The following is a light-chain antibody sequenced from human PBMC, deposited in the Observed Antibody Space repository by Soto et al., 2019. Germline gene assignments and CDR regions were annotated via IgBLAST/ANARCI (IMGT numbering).Light chain of an antibody. CDR2: GAS. V-gene: IGKV3-20*01. J-gene: IGKJ5*01. CDR1: QSVSSNY. CDR3: QQYGSASIT. Sequence: EIVLTPSPGTLSSSPGERINLSCRSSQSVSSNYLAWYQQKPGQAPRLLIYGASSRATDIPDRFSGSGSGTDFTLTISRVEPEDFALYHCQQYGSASITFGQGTRLEIK.